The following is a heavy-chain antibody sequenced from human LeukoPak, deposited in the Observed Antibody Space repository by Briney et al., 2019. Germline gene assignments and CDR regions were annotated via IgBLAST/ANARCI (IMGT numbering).Heavy chain of an antibody. CDR3: ARGNYDSGGYSNAFDI. CDR1: GGSFSSFH. D-gene: IGHD3-22*01. J-gene: IGHJ3*02. Sequence: SETLSLTCTVSGGSFSSFHWSWIRQPPGKRLEWIGYIYYSGSTNSNPSLKSRVIISADTSKSQFSLKLSSVTAADTAMYYCARGNYDSGGYSNAFDIWGQGAMVTVSS. CDR2: IYYSGST. V-gene: IGHV4-59*01.